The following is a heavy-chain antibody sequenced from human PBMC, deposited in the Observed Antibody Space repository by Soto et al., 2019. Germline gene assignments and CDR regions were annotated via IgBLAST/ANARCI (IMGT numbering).Heavy chain of an antibody. CDR2: INVGNGNT. V-gene: IGHV1-3*01. J-gene: IGHJ6*02. CDR1: GYTFTSYA. D-gene: IGHD3-10*01. CDR3: ARASPNSYVSWDPYYYDVMDV. Sequence: ASVKVSCKASGYTFTSYAMHWVRQAPGQRLEWMGWINVGNGNTKYSQKFQGRVTITRDTSASTAYMELSSLRSEDTAVYYCARASPNSYVSWDPYYYDVMDVWGQGTTVTVSS.